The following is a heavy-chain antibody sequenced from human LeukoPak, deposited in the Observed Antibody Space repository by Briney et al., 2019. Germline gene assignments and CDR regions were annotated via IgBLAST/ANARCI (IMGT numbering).Heavy chain of an antibody. Sequence: SVKVSCKASGGTFSSYAISWVRQAPGQGLEWMVRIIPIFGTANYAQKFQGRVTITTDESTSTAYMELSSLRSEDTAVYYCARVPTIAAAESWFDPWGQGTLVTVSS. V-gene: IGHV1-69*05. J-gene: IGHJ5*02. CDR2: IIPIFGTA. CDR1: GGTFSSYA. D-gene: IGHD6-13*01. CDR3: ARVPTIAAAESWFDP.